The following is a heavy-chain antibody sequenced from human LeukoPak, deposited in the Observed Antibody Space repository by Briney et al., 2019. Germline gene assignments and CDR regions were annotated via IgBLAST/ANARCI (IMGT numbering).Heavy chain of an antibody. D-gene: IGHD5-18*01. J-gene: IGHJ4*02. CDR2: ISYDGSNK. V-gene: IGHV3-30-3*01. Sequence: QPGRSLRLSCAASGFTFSSYAMHWVRQAPGKGLEWVAVISYDGSNKYYADSVKGRFTISRDNSKNTLYLQMNSLRAEDTAVYYCAKAGGLPTAMEPYYFDYWGQGTLVTVSS. CDR3: AKAGGLPTAMEPYYFDY. CDR1: GFTFSSYA.